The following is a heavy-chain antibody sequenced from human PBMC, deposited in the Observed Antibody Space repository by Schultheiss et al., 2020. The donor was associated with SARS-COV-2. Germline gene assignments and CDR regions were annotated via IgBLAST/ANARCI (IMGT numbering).Heavy chain of an antibody. V-gene: IGHV3-23*01. CDR3: ARDPPHSSGWYDQLD. J-gene: IGHJ4*02. CDR1: GFTFSSYA. D-gene: IGHD6-19*01. CDR2: ISGSGGST. Sequence: GESLKISCAASGFTFSSYAMSWVRQAPGKGLEWVSAISGSGGSTYYADSVKGRFTISRDNSKNTLYLQMNSLRAEDTAVYYCARDPPHSSGWYDQLDWGQGTLVTVSS.